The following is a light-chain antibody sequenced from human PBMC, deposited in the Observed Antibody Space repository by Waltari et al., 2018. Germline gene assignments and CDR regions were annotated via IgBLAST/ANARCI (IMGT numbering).Light chain of an antibody. V-gene: IGKV1-39*01. CDR2: AVF. CDR1: QDISNN. Sequence: DIQMTQSPSSLSASVGDRVTITCRASQDISNNLNWYQQNSGKAPDILIFAVFTLQSGVPSRFSGSGSGTEFTLPISSLQPEDSATYYCQQSYTMPMYTFGQGTKLEIK. J-gene: IGKJ2*01. CDR3: QQSYTMPMYT.